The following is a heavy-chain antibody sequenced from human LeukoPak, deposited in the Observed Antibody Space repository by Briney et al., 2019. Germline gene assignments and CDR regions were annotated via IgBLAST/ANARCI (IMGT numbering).Heavy chain of an antibody. CDR2: SSSGSTI. Sequence: GGSLRLSCAASGFTFSIYEMNWVRQAPGKGLEWVSSSSGSTIYYADSVKGRFTISRDNAKNSLYLQMNSLRAEDTAVYYCARAHNWRYGTFDYWGQGTLVTVSS. CDR3: ARAHNWRYGTFDY. D-gene: IGHD3-3*01. CDR1: GFTFSIYE. V-gene: IGHV3-48*03. J-gene: IGHJ4*02.